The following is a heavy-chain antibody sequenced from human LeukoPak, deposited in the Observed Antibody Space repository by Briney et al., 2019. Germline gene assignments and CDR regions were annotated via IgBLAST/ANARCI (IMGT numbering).Heavy chain of an antibody. J-gene: IGHJ3*01. CDR3: AREKERWLQSPAFQF. V-gene: IGHV4-30-4*01. D-gene: IGHD5-24*01. CDR1: GGSISSGDYY. CDR2: IYYSGST. Sequence: PSETLSLTCTVSGGSISSGDYYWSWIRQPPGKGLEWIGYIYYSGSTYYNPSLKSRVTISVDTSKNQFSLKLSSVTAADTAVYYCAREKERWLQSPAFQFWGQGTMVTVSS.